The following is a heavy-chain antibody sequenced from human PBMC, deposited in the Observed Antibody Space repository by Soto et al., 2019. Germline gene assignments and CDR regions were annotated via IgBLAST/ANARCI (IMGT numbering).Heavy chain of an antibody. D-gene: IGHD3-3*01. J-gene: IGHJ6*03. CDR2: IWYDGSNK. Sequence: GESLKISCAASGFTFSSYGMHWVRQAPGKGLEWVAVIWYDGSNKYYADSVKGRFTISRDNSKNTLYLQMNSLRAEDTAVYYCARDMVDRFLEWFAAPPPESPYYMDVWGKGTTVTVSS. V-gene: IGHV3-33*01. CDR1: GFTFSSYG. CDR3: ARDMVDRFLEWFAAPPPESPYYMDV.